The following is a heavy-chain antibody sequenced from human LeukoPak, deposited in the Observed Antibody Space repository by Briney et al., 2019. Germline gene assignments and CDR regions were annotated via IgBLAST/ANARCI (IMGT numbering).Heavy chain of an antibody. CDR2: IWYDGQTK. V-gene: IGHV3-30*02. J-gene: IGHJ2*01. D-gene: IGHD3-3*01. Sequence: PGGSLRLSCEASGFIFSNYGMHWVRQAPGRGLEWLALIWYDGQTKFYADSVKGRFTISRDNSEKTLYLQMNSLRAEDTAVYYCARDGMEWFLYWYFDLWGRGTLVTVSS. CDR3: ARDGMEWFLYWYFDL. CDR1: GFIFSNYG.